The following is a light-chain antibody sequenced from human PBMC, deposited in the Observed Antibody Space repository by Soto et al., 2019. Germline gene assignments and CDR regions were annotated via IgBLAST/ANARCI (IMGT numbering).Light chain of an antibody. CDR3: QQYDNLFT. CDR1: QDISNY. J-gene: IGKJ3*01. CDR2: DAS. Sequence: DIQMTQSPSSLSASVGDRVTITFQASQDISNYLNWYQQKPGKAPKLLIYDASNLETGVPSRFSGSGSGTDFTFTISSVQPEDIATYYCQQYDNLFTFGPGTKVDIK. V-gene: IGKV1-33*01.